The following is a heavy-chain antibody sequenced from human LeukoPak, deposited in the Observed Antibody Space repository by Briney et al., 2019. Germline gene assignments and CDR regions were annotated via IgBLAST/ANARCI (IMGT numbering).Heavy chain of an antibody. D-gene: IGHD2-15*01. CDR3: ARDPGSPRGYFDL. CDR1: GGSMSSGSYS. CDR2: IYHSGST. J-gene: IGHJ2*01. V-gene: IGHV4-30-2*01. Sequence: SETLSLTCTVSGGSMSSGSYSWSWIRQPPGKGLEWIGYIYHSGSTYYNPSLKSRVTISVDGSKKQFSLKLSSVTAADTAVYYCARDPGSPRGYFDLWGRGTLVTVSS.